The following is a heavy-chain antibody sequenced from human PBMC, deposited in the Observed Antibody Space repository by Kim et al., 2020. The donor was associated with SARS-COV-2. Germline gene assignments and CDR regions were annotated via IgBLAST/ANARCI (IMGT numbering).Heavy chain of an antibody. Sequence: ASVKVSCKVSGYTLTELSMHWVRQAPGKGLEWMGGFDPEDGETIYAQKFQGRVTMTEDTSTDTAYMELSSLRSEDTAVYYCATRASIAARRALDYWGQGTLVTVSS. D-gene: IGHD6-6*01. J-gene: IGHJ4*02. V-gene: IGHV1-24*01. CDR1: GYTLTELS. CDR2: FDPEDGET. CDR3: ATRASIAARRALDY.